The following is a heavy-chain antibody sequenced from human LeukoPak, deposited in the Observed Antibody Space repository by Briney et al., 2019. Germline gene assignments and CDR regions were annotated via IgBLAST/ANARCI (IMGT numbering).Heavy chain of an antibody. D-gene: IGHD2-2*01. CDR2: ISSSGSTI. CDR3: ARDPCYRRDGNIGYCSSTSFNRAPNWFDP. J-gene: IGHJ5*02. V-gene: IGHV3-11*04. CDR1: GFTFSDYY. Sequence: GGSLRLSCAASGFTFSDYYMSWIRQAPGKGLEWVSYISSSGSTIYYADSVKGRFTISRDNAKNSLYLQMNSLRAEDTAVYYCARDPCYRRDGNIGYCSSTSFNRAPNWFDPWGQGTLVTVSS.